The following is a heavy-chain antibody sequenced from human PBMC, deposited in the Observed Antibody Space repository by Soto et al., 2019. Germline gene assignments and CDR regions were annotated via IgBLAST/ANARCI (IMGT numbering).Heavy chain of an antibody. CDR3: AKDLGDSGYVPSGYYYGMDV. CDR1: GFTFSSHG. V-gene: IGHV3-30*18. D-gene: IGHD5-12*01. J-gene: IGHJ6*02. CDR2: ISYDGSNK. Sequence: GGSLRLSCAASGFTFSSHGMHWVRQAPGKGLEWVAVISYDGSNKYYTDSVKGRFTITRDNSKTTLYLQMNSLRAEDTAVYYCAKDLGDSGYVPSGYYYGMDVWGQGSTVTVSS.